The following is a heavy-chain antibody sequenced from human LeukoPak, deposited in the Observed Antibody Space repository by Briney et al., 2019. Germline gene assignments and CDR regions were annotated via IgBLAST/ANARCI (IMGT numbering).Heavy chain of an antibody. D-gene: IGHD6-19*01. J-gene: IGHJ4*02. Sequence: PSETLSLTCTVSGGSISSYYWSWIRQPPGKGLEWIGYIYYSGSTNYNPSLKSRVTISVDTSKNQFSLKLSSVTAADTAVYYCATSFRSGWGFDSWGQGILVAVSS. V-gene: IGHV4-59*01. CDR3: ATSFRSGWGFDS. CDR2: IYYSGST. CDR1: GGSISSYY.